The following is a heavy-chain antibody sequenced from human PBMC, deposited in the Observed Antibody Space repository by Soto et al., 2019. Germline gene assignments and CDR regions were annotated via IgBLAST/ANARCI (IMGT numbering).Heavy chain of an antibody. J-gene: IGHJ6*03. CDR1: GYTFTSYG. CDR2: ISAYNGNT. CDR3: ARSSSTRAIFGFEDYYYYMDV. Sequence: ASVKVSCKASGYTFTSYGISWVRQAPGQGLEWMGWISAYNGNTNYAQKLQGRVTMTTDTSTSTAYMELRSLRSDDTAVYYCARSSSTRAIFGFEDYYYYMDVWGKGTTVTVSS. V-gene: IGHV1-18*01. D-gene: IGHD3-3*01.